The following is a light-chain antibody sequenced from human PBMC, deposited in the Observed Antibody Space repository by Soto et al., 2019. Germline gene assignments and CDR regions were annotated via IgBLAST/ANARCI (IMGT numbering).Light chain of an antibody. CDR3: QQYETSPPT. CDR2: AAS. CDR1: QTLSGDS. Sequence: IVLTQSAGTLSLSPGDRDTLSCRASQTLSGDSFAWYQHKPGQAPRLLIYAASTRATGIPDRFSGSGSGTEFTLTFNKLETEDCAVYYFQQYETSPPTCGPGTKVEVK. V-gene: IGKV3-20*01. J-gene: IGKJ1*01.